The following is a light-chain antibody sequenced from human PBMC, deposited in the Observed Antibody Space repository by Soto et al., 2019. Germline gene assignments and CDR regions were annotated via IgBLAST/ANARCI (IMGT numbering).Light chain of an antibody. CDR1: QSVGTW. CDR2: GAS. CDR3: QHYHRNMWS. V-gene: IGKV1-5*01. J-gene: IGKJ1*01. Sequence: DIHMTQYPSTLSASVGGRVTITCRASQSVGTWVAWYQQKPGKAPKLLIFGASNLESGVPSRFSGSGSGTEFTLTIATLQPDDFATYFCQHYHRNMWSFGPGTKVDIK.